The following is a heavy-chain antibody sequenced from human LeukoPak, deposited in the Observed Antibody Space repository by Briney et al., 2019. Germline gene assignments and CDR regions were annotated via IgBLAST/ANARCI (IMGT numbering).Heavy chain of an antibody. CDR2: IIPILGIA. V-gene: IGHV1-69*04. CDR1: GGTFSSYA. Sequence: ASVKVSCKASGGTFSSYAISWVRQAPGQGLEWMGRIIPILGIANYAQKFQGRVTITADKSTSTAYMELSSLRSEDTAVYYCARDYWPLTTVTTVGPYYFDYWGQGTLVTVSS. J-gene: IGHJ4*02. CDR3: ARDYWPLTTVTTVGPYYFDY. D-gene: IGHD4-17*01.